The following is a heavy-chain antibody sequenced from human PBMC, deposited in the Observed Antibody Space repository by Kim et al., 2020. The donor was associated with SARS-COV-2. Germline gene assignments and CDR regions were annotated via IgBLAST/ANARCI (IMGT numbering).Heavy chain of an antibody. V-gene: IGHV3-30-3*02. D-gene: IGHD6-6*01. CDR3: AKDFGSSASGSFDY. J-gene: IGHJ4*02. Sequence: ADSCKGPFTISRDNSKNTLYLQMNSLRAEDTAVYYCAKDFGSSASGSFDYWGQGTLVTVSS.